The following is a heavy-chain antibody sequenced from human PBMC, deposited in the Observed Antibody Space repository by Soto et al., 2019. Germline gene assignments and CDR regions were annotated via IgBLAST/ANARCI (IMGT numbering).Heavy chain of an antibody. Sequence: ASVKVSCKVSGYSLNELCMHWVRQPPGKGLEWIGGFDPEEGKMIYAQNFQGRVTMTEDTSTDTAYMELNGLTSEDTAIYYCATDLGVALAPLSILYFQQWGQGTVVTVSS. J-gene: IGHJ1*01. V-gene: IGHV1-24*01. CDR3: ATDLGVALAPLSILYFQQ. CDR2: FDPEEGKM. CDR1: GYSLNELC. D-gene: IGHD3-10*01.